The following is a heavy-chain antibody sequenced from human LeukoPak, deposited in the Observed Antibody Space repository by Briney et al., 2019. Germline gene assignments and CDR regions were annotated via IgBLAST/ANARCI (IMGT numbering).Heavy chain of an antibody. V-gene: IGHV4-34*01. J-gene: IGHJ4*02. D-gene: IGHD4-17*01. Sequence: SETLSLTCAVYGGSFSGYYWSWIRQPPGKGLEWIGEINHSGSTNYNPSLKSRVTISVDTSKNQFSLKLSSVTAADTAVYYCARGVGSTVTTPIDYWGQGTLVTVSS. CDR2: INHSGST. CDR3: ARGVGSTVTTPIDY. CDR1: GGSFSGYY.